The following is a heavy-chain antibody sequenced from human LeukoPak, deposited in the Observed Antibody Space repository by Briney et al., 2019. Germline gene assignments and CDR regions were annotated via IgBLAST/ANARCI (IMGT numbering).Heavy chain of an antibody. CDR2: ISAGGGST. D-gene: IGHD6-19*01. Sequence: GGSLRLSCAASGFTFSNYAMSWVRQAPGKGLEWVAGISAGGGSTYYADSVKGRFTISRDNSRNSLYLQMNSLRTEDTALYYCAKPRIAVAGYYFDYWGQGTLVTVSS. V-gene: IGHV3-23*01. J-gene: IGHJ4*02. CDR1: GFTFSNYA. CDR3: AKPRIAVAGYYFDY.